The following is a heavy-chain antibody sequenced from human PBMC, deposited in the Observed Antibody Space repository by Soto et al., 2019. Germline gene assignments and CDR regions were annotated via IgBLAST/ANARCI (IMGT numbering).Heavy chain of an antibody. CDR3: AKSRQGYGNYDFDY. CDR2: ISGGGTTT. V-gene: IGHV3-23*01. CDR1: GFTFRTYD. J-gene: IGHJ4*02. D-gene: IGHD1-7*01. Sequence: GGSLRLSCAASGFTFRTYDMTLVRQAPGQGLEWVSSISGGGTTTYYADSVKGRFTISRDNSNSTLYLQMNSLRAEDTAVYYCAKSRQGYGNYDFDYWGQGALVTVSS.